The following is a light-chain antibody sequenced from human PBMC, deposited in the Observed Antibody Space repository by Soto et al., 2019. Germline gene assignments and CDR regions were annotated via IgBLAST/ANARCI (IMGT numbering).Light chain of an antibody. J-gene: IGKJ1*01. V-gene: IGKV3-20*01. Sequence: EIVLTQSPDTLSLSPGEGATLSCRASQSVSSSYLAWYQQKPGQAPRPLIYGASSRAIGIPDRFSGSGSGTDFTLTISRLEPEDFAVYYCQQYGSSPWTFGQGTKVEIK. CDR2: GAS. CDR3: QQYGSSPWT. CDR1: QSVSSSY.